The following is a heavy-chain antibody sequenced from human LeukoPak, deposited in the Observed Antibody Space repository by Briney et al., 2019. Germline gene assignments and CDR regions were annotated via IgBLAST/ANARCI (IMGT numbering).Heavy chain of an antibody. J-gene: IGHJ4*02. CDR2: IYPGDSDT. CDR1: GSSFTSYW. Sequence: GESLQISCQGSGSSFTSYWIGWVRQLPGKGLEWMGIIYPGDSDTRYSPSFQGQVTISADKSISTAYLQWSSLKSSDTAMYYCARLRDDVDYRGQGTLVTVSS. CDR3: ARLRDDVDY. D-gene: IGHD5-24*01. V-gene: IGHV5-51*01.